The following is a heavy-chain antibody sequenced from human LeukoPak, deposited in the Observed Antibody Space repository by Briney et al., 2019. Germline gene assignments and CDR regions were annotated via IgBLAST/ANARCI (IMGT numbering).Heavy chain of an antibody. Sequence: PGGSLRLSCAASGFTFSSHAMSWVRQAPGKGLEWVSAISGSGGSTYYADSVKGRFTISRDNSKNALYLQMNSLRAEDTAVYYCAKEWIQLWLYGMDVWGQGTTVTVSS. D-gene: IGHD5-18*01. J-gene: IGHJ6*02. V-gene: IGHV3-23*01. CDR2: ISGSGGST. CDR3: AKEWIQLWLYGMDV. CDR1: GFTFSSHA.